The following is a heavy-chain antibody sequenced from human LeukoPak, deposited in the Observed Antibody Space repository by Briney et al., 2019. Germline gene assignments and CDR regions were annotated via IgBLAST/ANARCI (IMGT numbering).Heavy chain of an antibody. J-gene: IGHJ4*02. CDR1: GFTVSSNY. Sequence: TGGSLRLSCAASGFTVSSNYMSWVRQAPGKGLEWVSVIYSGGSTYYADSVKGRFTISRDNSKNTLYLQMNSLGAEDTAVYYCARGSRSSGWFDYWGQGTLVTVSS. CDR3: ARGSRSSGWFDY. CDR2: IYSGGST. V-gene: IGHV3-53*01. D-gene: IGHD6-19*01.